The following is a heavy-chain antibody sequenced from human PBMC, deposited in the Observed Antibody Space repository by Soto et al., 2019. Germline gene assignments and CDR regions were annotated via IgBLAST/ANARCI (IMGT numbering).Heavy chain of an antibody. CDR1: GGYFNDNY. Sequence: QVQLPQWGAGLLKPSETLSLSCAVYGGYFNDNYYTWFRQPPGKGLEWIGEISRSGTTKYIPSLKSRASDSFDTSRTQVSLKVTSVTAADTAVYYWATSLWFGTQVELWGQGALVAVSS. CDR3: ATSLWFGTQVEL. J-gene: IGHJ5*02. D-gene: IGHD3-10*01. CDR2: ISRSGTT. V-gene: IGHV4-34*01.